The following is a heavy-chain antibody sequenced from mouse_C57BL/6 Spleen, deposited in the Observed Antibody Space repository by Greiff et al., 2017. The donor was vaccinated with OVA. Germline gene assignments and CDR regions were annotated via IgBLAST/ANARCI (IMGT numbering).Heavy chain of an antibody. V-gene: IGHV3-8*01. Sequence: EVQLQQSGPGLAKPSQTLSLTCSVTGYSITSDYWNWLRKFPGNKLESMGYISYSGSTYYNPSLKSRISITRNTSKNQYYLPLNSVTTEDPATYYCARSGVYWYFDVWGTGTTVTVSS. J-gene: IGHJ1*03. CDR1: GYSITSDY. CDR2: ISYSGST. CDR3: ARSGVYWYFDV.